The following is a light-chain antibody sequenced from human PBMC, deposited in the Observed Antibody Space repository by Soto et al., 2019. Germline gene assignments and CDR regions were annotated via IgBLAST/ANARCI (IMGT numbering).Light chain of an antibody. CDR2: GAS. Sequence: EIVMTQSPATLSVSPGERATLSCRASQSVSSNLAWYQQKPGQAPRLLIYGASTRATCIPARFSGSGPGTEFTLTISSLQSEDFAVYYCQQYNNWPPYSFGQGTKREI. CDR3: QQYNNWPPYS. V-gene: IGKV3-15*01. J-gene: IGKJ2*01. CDR1: QSVSSN.